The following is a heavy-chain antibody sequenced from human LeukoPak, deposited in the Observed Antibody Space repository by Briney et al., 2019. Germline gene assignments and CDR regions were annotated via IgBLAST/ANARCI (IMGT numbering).Heavy chain of an antibody. CDR1: GGSIGSGGYY. CDR3: ARVPPFAFYGMDV. V-gene: IGHV4-31*03. D-gene: IGHD2-21*01. CDR2: IYYSGST. J-gene: IGHJ6*02. Sequence: SQTLSLTCTVSGGSIGSGGYYWSWIRQHPGKGLEWIGYIYYSGSTYYNPSLKSRVTISVDTSKNQFSLKLSSVTAADTAVYYCARVPPFAFYGMDVWGQGTTVTVSS.